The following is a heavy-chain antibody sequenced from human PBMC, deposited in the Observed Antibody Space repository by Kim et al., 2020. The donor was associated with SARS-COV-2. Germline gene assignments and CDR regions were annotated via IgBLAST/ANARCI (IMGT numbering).Heavy chain of an antibody. J-gene: IGHJ4*02. Sequence: YVDSVKGRFTNSRDNAKNSLYLQMNSLRAEDTAVYYCARAGGDYDYYFDYWGQGTLVTVSS. V-gene: IGHV3-7*01. D-gene: IGHD4-17*01. CDR3: ARAGGDYDYYFDY.